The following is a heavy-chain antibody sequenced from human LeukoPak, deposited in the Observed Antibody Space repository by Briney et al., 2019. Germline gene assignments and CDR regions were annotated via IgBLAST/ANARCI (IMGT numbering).Heavy chain of an antibody. J-gene: IGHJ4*02. CDR3: AKDSARLLAHGSGSPDY. CDR1: GFTFSSYS. Sequence: PGGSLRLSCAASGFTFSSYSMNWVRQAPGKELEWVSFISSSSNNIYYADSVKGRFTISRDNAKNSLYLQMNSLRGGDTAVYYCAKDSARLLAHGSGSPDYWGQGTLVTVSS. D-gene: IGHD3-10*01. V-gene: IGHV3-48*01. CDR2: ISSSSNNI.